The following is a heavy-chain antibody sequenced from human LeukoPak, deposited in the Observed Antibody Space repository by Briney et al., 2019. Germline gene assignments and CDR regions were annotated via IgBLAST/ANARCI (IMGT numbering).Heavy chain of an antibody. CDR2: IYYSGST. CDR3: ASGYYYGSGSYYHY. Sequence: SETLSLTCTVSGGSISSYYWSWIRQPPGKGLEWIGYIYYSGSTNYNPSLKSRVTISVDTSKNQFSLKLSSVTAADTAVYYCASGYYYGSGSYYHYWGQGTLATVSS. J-gene: IGHJ4*02. V-gene: IGHV4-59*01. CDR1: GGSISSYY. D-gene: IGHD3-10*01.